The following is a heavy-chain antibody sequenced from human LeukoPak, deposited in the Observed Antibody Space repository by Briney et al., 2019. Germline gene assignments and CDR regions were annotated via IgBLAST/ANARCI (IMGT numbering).Heavy chain of an antibody. CDR3: AKDGMSIAAREGFDY. Sequence: GGSLRLSCAASGFTFSSYAMSWVRQAPGKGLEWISAISGSGGSTYYADSVKGRFTISRDNSKNTLYLQMNSLRAEDTAVYYCAKDGMSIAAREGFDYWGQGTLVTVSS. V-gene: IGHV3-23*01. CDR2: ISGSGGST. J-gene: IGHJ4*02. CDR1: GFTFSSYA. D-gene: IGHD6-6*01.